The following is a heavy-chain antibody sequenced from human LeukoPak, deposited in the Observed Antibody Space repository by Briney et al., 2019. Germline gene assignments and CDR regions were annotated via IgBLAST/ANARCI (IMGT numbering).Heavy chain of an antibody. CDR1: GGSIYTYY. CDR3: ARLAGYSSGWFDHFYYYYYMDV. V-gene: IGHV4-59*01. CDR2: IYYSGST. D-gene: IGHD6-19*01. Sequence: SETLSLTCTVSGGSIYTYYWSWIRQPPGRGLEWIGYIYYSGSTNYNPSLKSRVTISVDTSKKQFSLKLSSVTAADTAVYYCARLAGYSSGWFDHFYYYYYMDVWGKGTTVTVSS. J-gene: IGHJ6*03.